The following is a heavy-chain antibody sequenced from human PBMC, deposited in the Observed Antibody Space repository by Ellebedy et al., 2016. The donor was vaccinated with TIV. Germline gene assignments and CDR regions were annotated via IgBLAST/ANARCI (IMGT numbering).Heavy chain of an antibody. CDR1: GYTFTAYY. CDR2: INPDSGVT. J-gene: IGHJ6*02. Sequence: ASVKVSCKASGYTFTAYYMHWVRQAPGQGLEWMGWINPDSGVTKFAQKFQGRVTMTRDTSVNTAYMELGRLESGDTAVYYCARVIRGSSGMDVWGQGTTVTVS. V-gene: IGHV1-2*02. CDR3: ARVIRGSSGMDV. D-gene: IGHD6-13*01.